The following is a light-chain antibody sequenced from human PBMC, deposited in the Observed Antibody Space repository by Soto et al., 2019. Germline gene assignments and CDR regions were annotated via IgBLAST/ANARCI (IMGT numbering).Light chain of an antibody. CDR2: AAS. V-gene: IGKV1-39*01. Sequence: DIQMTQSPSSLSASVGDRVTITCQASQDISDVLNWYQQKAGKAPKLLMYAASSLQSGVPSRFSGSGSGTDFTLTISSLQPEDFGTYYCQQSYSAPLTFGQGTRLEIK. CDR3: QQSYSAPLT. J-gene: IGKJ5*01. CDR1: QDISDV.